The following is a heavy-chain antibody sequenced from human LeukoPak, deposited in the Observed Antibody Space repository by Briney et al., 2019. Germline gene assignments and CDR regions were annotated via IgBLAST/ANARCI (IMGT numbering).Heavy chain of an antibody. CDR3: AREGSTYDSSGHYSYGMDV. D-gene: IGHD3-22*01. V-gene: IGHV3-21*01. Sequence: PGGSLRLSCAASGFTLSSYSMNWVRQAPGKGLEWVSSISSRSSYIYYAESVKGRFTISRDNAKNSLYLQMNSLRAEDTAVYYRAREGSTYDSSGHYSYGMDVWGQGTTVTVSS. CDR2: ISSRSSYI. CDR1: GFTLSSYS. J-gene: IGHJ6*02.